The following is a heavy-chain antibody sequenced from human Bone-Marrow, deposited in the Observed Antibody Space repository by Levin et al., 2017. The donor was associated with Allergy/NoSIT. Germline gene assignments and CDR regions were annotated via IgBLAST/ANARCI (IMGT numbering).Heavy chain of an antibody. V-gene: IGHV3-23*01. D-gene: IGHD6-13*01. CDR1: RFTFNSYA. CDR3: ASFAAGSLYYGLDV. J-gene: IGHJ6*02. CDR2: ISGSGGRT. Sequence: GGSLRLSCADSRFTFNSYAMSWVRQAPGKGLEWVSAISGSGGRTHYADSVQGRFTISRDNSKNTLYLEMNSLRAEDTAVYYCASFAAGSLYYGLDVWGQGTTVTVSS.